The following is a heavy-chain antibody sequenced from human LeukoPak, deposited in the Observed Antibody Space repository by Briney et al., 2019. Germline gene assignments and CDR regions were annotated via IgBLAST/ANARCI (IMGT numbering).Heavy chain of an antibody. D-gene: IGHD3-10*01. Sequence: SETLSLTCAVYGGSFSGYYWSWIRQPPGKGLEWIGEINHSGSTNYNPSLKSRVTISVDTSKNQFSLKLSSVTAADTAVYYCARGGWLADAFDIWGQGTMVTVSS. CDR3: ARGGWLADAFDI. J-gene: IGHJ3*02. CDR1: GGSFSGYY. CDR2: INHSGST. V-gene: IGHV4-34*01.